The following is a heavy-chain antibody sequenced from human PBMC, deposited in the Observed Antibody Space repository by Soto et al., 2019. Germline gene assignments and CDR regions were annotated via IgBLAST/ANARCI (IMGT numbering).Heavy chain of an antibody. J-gene: IGHJ5*02. V-gene: IGHV1-46*01. Sequence: AASVKVSCKASGYTFTSYYMHWVRQAPGQGLEWMGIINPSGGSTSYAQKFQGRVTMTRDTSTSTVYMELSSLRSEDTAVYYCARASKSSAGPGYNWFDPWGQGTLVTVSS. CDR2: INPSGGST. CDR3: ARASKSSAGPGYNWFDP. CDR1: GYTFTSYY. D-gene: IGHD6-25*01.